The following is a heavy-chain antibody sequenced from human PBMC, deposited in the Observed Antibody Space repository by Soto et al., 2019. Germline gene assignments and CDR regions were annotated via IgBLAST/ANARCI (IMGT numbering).Heavy chain of an antibody. D-gene: IGHD3-22*01. CDR2: ISGSGGST. CDR1: GFTFSSYA. J-gene: IGHJ4*02. CDR3: AKAHYSDSSGYYSGY. Sequence: GGSLRLSCAASGFTFSSYAMSWVRQAPGKGLEWVSAISGSGGSTYYADSVKGRFTISRDNSKNTLYLQMNSLRAEDTAVYYCAKAHYSDSSGYYSGYWGQGTLVTVSS. V-gene: IGHV3-23*01.